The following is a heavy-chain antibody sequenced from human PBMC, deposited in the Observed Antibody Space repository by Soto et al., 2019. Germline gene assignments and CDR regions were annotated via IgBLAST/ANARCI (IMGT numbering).Heavy chain of an antibody. CDR2: INHSGST. V-gene: IGHV4-34*01. CDR1: GGSFSGYY. D-gene: IGHD2-8*01. J-gene: IGHJ4*02. Sequence: SETLSLTCAVYGGSFSGYYWSWIRQPPGKGLEWIGEINHSGSTNYNPSLKSRVTISVDTSKNQFSLKLSSVTAADTAVYYCARGTRPMVYATLPFPFDYWGQGTLVTVSS. CDR3: ARGTRPMVYATLPFPFDY.